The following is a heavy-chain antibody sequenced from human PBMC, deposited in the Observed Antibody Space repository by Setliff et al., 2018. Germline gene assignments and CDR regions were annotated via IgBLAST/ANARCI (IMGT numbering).Heavy chain of an antibody. D-gene: IGHD3-16*02. CDR1: GGSISSSSYY. CDR3: ARDLYDYVWGTYRYHDAFDI. Sequence: NPSETLSLTCTVSGGSISSSSYYWGWIRLPPGKRLEWIGTIYYSGSTYYNPSLKSRVTISIDTSKNQFSPKLSSVTAADTAVYYCARDLYDYVWGTYRYHDAFDIWGQGTMVTVSS. CDR2: IYYSGST. V-gene: IGHV4-39*07. J-gene: IGHJ3*02.